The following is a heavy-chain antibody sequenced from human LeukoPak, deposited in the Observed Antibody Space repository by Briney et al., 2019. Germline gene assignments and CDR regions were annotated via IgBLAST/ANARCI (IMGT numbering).Heavy chain of an antibody. D-gene: IGHD4-17*01. V-gene: IGHV4-4*07. Sequence: SETLSLTCTVSGGSISGYYWSWIRQPAGMGLEWIGRISTSGSTHYSPSLKSRVTMSVDTSRNQFSLNLSSVAAADTAVYYCARGDYVSFYYYYYMDVWGKGTTVTVSS. CDR1: GGSISGYY. J-gene: IGHJ6*03. CDR3: ARGDYVSFYYYYYMDV. CDR2: ISTSGST.